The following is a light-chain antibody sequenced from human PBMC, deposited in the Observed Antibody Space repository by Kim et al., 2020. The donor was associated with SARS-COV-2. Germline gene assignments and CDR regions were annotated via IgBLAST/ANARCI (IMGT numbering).Light chain of an antibody. V-gene: IGLV3-1*01. CDR1: KLGDKY. Sequence: SYELTQPPSVSVSPGQTASITCSGDKLGDKYACWYQQKPGQSPVLVIYHDIRRPSGISERFSGSTSGNTATLTISGTQAMDEADYYCQAWDSSTAVVFGGGTKLTVL. CDR2: HDI. CDR3: QAWDSSTAVV. J-gene: IGLJ2*01.